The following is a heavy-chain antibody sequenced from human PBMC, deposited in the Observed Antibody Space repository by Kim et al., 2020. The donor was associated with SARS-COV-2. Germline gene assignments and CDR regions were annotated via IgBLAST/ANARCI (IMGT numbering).Heavy chain of an antibody. D-gene: IGHD5-12*01. Sequence: GTTYYGPSLKSRHTISSDTSKNQFSLKVNPVTAADTAVYYCARPVANAYDVWGRGIMVMVSS. CDR2: GTT. V-gene: IGHV4-39*01. J-gene: IGHJ3*01. CDR3: ARPVANAYDV.